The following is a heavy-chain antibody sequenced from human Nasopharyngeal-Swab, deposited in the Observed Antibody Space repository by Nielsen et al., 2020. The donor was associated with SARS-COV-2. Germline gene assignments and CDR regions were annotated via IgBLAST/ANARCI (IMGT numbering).Heavy chain of an antibody. J-gene: IGHJ6*02. Sequence: GESLKISCAASGFTFSSYWMHWVRQAPGKGLVWVSRINSDGSSTSYADSVKGRFTISRDNAKNTLYLQMNGLRAEDTAVYYCASVTTVAYYYYGMDVWGQGTTVTVSS. V-gene: IGHV3-74*01. CDR1: GFTFSSYW. CDR2: INSDGSST. CDR3: ASVTTVAYYYYGMDV. D-gene: IGHD4-11*01.